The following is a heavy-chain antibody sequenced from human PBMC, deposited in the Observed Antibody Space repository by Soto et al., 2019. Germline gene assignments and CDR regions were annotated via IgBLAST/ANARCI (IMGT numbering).Heavy chain of an antibody. CDR2: IYYSGST. CDR3: ASFFSSGYYSNWFDP. V-gene: IGHV4-61*01. D-gene: IGHD3-22*01. J-gene: IGHJ5*02. Sequence: QVQLKESGPGLVKPSETLSLTCTVSGGSVSSGSYYWSWIRQPPGKGLEWIGYIYYSGSTNYNPSLKSRVTISVDTSKNQFSLKLSSVTAADTAVYYCASFFSSGYYSNWFDPWGQGTLVTVSS. CDR1: GGSVSSGSYY.